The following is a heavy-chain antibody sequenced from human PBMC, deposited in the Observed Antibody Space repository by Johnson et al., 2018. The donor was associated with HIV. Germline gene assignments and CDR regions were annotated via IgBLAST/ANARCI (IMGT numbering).Heavy chain of an antibody. V-gene: IGHV3-66*01. CDR1: GFTFSSNY. CDR2: IYSGGST. J-gene: IGHJ3*02. D-gene: IGHD1-1*01. Sequence: EMQLVESGGGLVQPGGSLRLSCAVSGFTFSSNYMSWVRQAPGKGLEWVSVIYSGGSTYYADSVKGRFTISRDNSKNTLYLQMNSLRAEDTAVYYCAKDRGLERRERAFDIWGQGTMVTVSS. CDR3: AKDRGLERRERAFDI.